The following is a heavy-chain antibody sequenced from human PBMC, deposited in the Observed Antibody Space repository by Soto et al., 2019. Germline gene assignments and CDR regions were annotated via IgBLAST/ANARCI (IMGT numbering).Heavy chain of an antibody. CDR1: GGTFSSYA. Sequence: AASVKVSCKXSGGTFSSYAISWVRQAPGQGLEWMGGIIPIFGTANYAQKFQGRVTITADESTSTAYMELSSLRSEDTAVYYCARLSNHADAFDIWGQGTMVTVSS. CDR3: ARLSNHADAFDI. V-gene: IGHV1-69*13. J-gene: IGHJ3*02. D-gene: IGHD7-27*01. CDR2: IIPIFGTA.